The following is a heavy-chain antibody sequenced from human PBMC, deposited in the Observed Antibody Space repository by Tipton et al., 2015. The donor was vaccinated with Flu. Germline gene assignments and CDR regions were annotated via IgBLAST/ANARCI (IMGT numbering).Heavy chain of an antibody. D-gene: IGHD6-19*01. Sequence: TLSLTCSVSGGSIRTGSHYWGWVRQRPGGGLEWIGYIYFSGSTYDNPSLRSRLTLSVDTSKNQFSLNLTSVTAADTAVYYCARVRAVAYEYYLDPWGQGTLVTVSS. V-gene: IGHV4-31*03. CDR2: IYFSGST. CDR1: GGSIRTGSHY. J-gene: IGHJ5*02. CDR3: ARVRAVAYEYYLDP.